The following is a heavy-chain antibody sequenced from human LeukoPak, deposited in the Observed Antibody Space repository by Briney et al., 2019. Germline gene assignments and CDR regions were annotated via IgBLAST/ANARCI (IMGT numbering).Heavy chain of an antibody. CDR1: GFTFSTYW. D-gene: IGHD2-15*01. CDR2: IKQDGSEK. J-gene: IGHJ5*02. CDR3: ASYSTETGWLDP. Sequence: TGGSLRLSCAASGFTFSTYWMSWVRQAPGKGLEWVAIIKQDGSEKYYVDSVKGRFTISRDNAKNPLELQMNSLRAEDTAVYYCASYSTETGWLDPWGQGTPVTASS. V-gene: IGHV3-7*05.